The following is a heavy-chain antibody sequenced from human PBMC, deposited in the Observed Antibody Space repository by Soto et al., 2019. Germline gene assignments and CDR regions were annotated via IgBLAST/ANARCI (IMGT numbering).Heavy chain of an antibody. D-gene: IGHD1-20*01. CDR3: ARAPMSITGPYYYYYGMDV. CDR2: IYYSGST. J-gene: IGHJ6*02. V-gene: IGHV4-59*01. Sequence: QVQLQESGPGLVKPSETLSLTCTVSGGSISSYYWSWIRQPPGKGLEWIGYIYYSGSTNYNPSLKSRVTLSVDTSKNQFSLKLSSVTAADTAVYYCARAPMSITGPYYYYYGMDVWGQGTTVTVSS. CDR1: GGSISSYY.